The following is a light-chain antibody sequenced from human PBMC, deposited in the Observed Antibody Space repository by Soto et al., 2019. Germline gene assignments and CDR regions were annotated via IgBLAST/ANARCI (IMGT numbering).Light chain of an antibody. CDR3: QQYGTSPRT. V-gene: IGKV3-20*01. CDR2: GAS. Sequence: EIVLTQSPGTLSLSPGERATLFCRASQSVSSSYLAWYRQKPGQAPRLIIYGASSRATGIPDRFSGSGSGTDFTLTISRLEPEDLAVYYCQQYGTSPRTFGQGTKVDIK. CDR1: QSVSSSY. J-gene: IGKJ1*01.